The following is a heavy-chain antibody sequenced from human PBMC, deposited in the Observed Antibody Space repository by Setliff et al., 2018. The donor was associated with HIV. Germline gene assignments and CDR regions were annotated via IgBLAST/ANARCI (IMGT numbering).Heavy chain of an antibody. CDR1: GGSFSGYY. D-gene: IGHD3-10*01. CDR3: VRRRGPMVRGVDPSPSYYFDY. J-gene: IGHJ4*02. Sequence: SETLSLTCAVYGGSFSGYYWSWIRQSPGKVLEWIGEINYGRTTNYNPSLESRVTISVDTSKNQFSLRMKSVNAGDTGKYYCVRRRGPMVRGVDPSPSYYFDYWGQGTLVTVSS. CDR2: INYGRTT. V-gene: IGHV4-34*01.